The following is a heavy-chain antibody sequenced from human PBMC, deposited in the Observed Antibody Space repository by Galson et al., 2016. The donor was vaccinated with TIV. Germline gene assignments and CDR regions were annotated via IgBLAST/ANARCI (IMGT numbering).Heavy chain of an antibody. D-gene: IGHD2-2*01. Sequence: ETLSLTCTVSGGSISSYYWSWIRQPPGKGLEWIGYIYYSGSTNYNPSLKSRVTISVDTSKNQFSLKLSSVTAADTAVYYCTRDRTRDIILIPTGMNDCWGQGTLVTVSS. CDR3: TRDRTRDIILIPTGMNDC. J-gene: IGHJ4*02. CDR1: GGSISSYY. CDR2: IYYSGST. V-gene: IGHV4-59*01.